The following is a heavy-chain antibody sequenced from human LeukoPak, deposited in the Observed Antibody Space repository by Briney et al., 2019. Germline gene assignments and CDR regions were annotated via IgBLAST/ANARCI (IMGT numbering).Heavy chain of an antibody. J-gene: IGHJ4*02. CDR3: ARGGDYYDSSGYYIDY. Sequence: ASVKVSCKASGYTFTSYGISWVRQAPGQGLAGMGWISAYNGNTNYAQKLQGRVTMTTDTSTSKAYMELRSLRSDDTAVYYCARGGDYYDSSGYYIDYWGQGTLVTVSS. D-gene: IGHD3-22*01. V-gene: IGHV1-18*01. CDR1: GYTFTSYG. CDR2: ISAYNGNT.